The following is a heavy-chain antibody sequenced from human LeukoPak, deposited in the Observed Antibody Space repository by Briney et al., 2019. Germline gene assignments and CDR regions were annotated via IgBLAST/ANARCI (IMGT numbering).Heavy chain of an antibody. Sequence: GGSLRLSCAASGXTFSSYEMNWVRQAPGTGLEWVSYISSSGNTIYYADSVKGRFTISRDNAKNSLYLQVDSLRAEDTAVYYCARVGGGSSYWYFDLWGRGTLVTVSS. V-gene: IGHV3-48*03. CDR3: ARVGGGSSYWYFDL. J-gene: IGHJ2*01. CDR2: ISSSGNTI. D-gene: IGHD3-16*01. CDR1: GXTFSSYE.